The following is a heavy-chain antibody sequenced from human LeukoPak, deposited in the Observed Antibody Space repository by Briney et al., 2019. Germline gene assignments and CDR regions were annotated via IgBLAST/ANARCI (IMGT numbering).Heavy chain of an antibody. Sequence: AGGSLRLSCAASGLTFSSYSMNWVRQAPGKGLEWVSYISSSSSTIYYADAVKGRFTISRDNAKKSLYLEMNSLRAEDTAVYYCAKDRCSNGIGCYYYYMDVWGKGTTVTISS. CDR1: GLTFSSYS. V-gene: IGHV3-48*01. CDR2: ISSSSSTI. D-gene: IGHD2-8*01. CDR3: AKDRCSNGIGCYYYYMDV. J-gene: IGHJ6*03.